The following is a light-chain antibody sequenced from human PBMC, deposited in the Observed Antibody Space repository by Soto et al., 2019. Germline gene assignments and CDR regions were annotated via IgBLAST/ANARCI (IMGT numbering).Light chain of an antibody. V-gene: IGLV2-23*02. CDR1: SSDVGNYNF. J-gene: IGLJ2*01. CDR3: CSYTRSDTLL. Sequence: QSALTQPASVSGSPGQSITISCIGTSSDVGNYNFVSWYQHHPGKAPRLIISEVSNRPSGIPSRFSGSKSGITASLTISGLRAEDEADYYCCSYTRSDTLLFGGGTQLTVL. CDR2: EVS.